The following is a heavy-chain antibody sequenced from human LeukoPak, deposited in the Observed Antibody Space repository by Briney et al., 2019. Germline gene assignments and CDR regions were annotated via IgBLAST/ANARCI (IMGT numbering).Heavy chain of an antibody. CDR2: IYHSGST. CDR1: GYSISSGYY. V-gene: IGHV4-38-2*02. J-gene: IGHJ4*02. D-gene: IGHD3-10*01. Sequence: PSETLSLTCTVSGYSISSGYYWGWIRQPPGKGLEWIGSIYHSGSTYYNPSLKSRVTISVDTSKNQFSLKLSSVTAADTAVYYCARVLVGSGSYVGWGQGTLVTVSS. CDR3: ARVLVGSGSYVG.